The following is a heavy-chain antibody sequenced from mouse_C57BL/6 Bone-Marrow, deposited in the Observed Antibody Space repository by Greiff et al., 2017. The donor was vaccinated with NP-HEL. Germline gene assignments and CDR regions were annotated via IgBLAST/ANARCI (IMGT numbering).Heavy chain of an antibody. J-gene: IGHJ2*01. Sequence: EVKVVESGGGLVQSGRSLRLSCATSGFTFSDFYMEWVRQAPGKGLEWIAASRNKANDYTTEYSASVKGRFIVSRDTSPSILYHQTNALTDEDTAIYYCARDLTWAGYFDDWGQGTTLTVSS. CDR1: GFTFSDFY. CDR2: SRNKANDYTT. D-gene: IGHD1-3*01. CDR3: ARDLTWAGYFDD. V-gene: IGHV7-1*01.